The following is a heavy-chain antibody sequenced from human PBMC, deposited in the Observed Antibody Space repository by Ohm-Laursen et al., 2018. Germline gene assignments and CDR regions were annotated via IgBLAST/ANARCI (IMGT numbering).Heavy chain of an antibody. D-gene: IGHD3-10*01. J-gene: IGHJ5*02. Sequence: SLRLSCSAFGFTFSSYWMSWVRQAPGKGLEWVANIKQDGSEKYYVDAVNGRFTISRDNAKNSLYLQMNSLRAEDTAVYYCASRPPGLWFGPFDPWGQGTLVTVSS. CDR1: GFTFSSYW. CDR3: ASRPPGLWFGPFDP. V-gene: IGHV3-7*01. CDR2: IKQDGSEK.